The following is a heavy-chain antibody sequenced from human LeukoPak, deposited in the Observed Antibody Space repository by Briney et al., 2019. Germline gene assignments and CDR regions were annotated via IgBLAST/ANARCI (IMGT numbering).Heavy chain of an antibody. CDR1: GFTFSSYA. Sequence: GSLRLSCVVPGFTFSSYAMSWVRQAPGKGLEWVSGISGSGDSTYYADSVKGRFTISRDNFKNTLYLQMNSLRAEDTAVYYCATYCSSISCFGYWGQGTLVTVSS. J-gene: IGHJ4*02. CDR3: ATYCSSISCFGY. CDR2: ISGSGDST. D-gene: IGHD2-2*01. V-gene: IGHV3-23*01.